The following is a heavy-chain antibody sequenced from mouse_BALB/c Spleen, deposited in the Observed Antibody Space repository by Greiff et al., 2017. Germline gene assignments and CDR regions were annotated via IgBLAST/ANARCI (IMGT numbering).Heavy chain of an antibody. CDR3: ARAGYYGSSYWYFDV. J-gene: IGHJ1*01. Sequence: QVQLKESGPGLVAPSQSLSITCTVSGFSLTSYGVHWVRQPPGKGLEWLGVIWAGGSTNYNSALMSRLSISKDNSKSQVFLKMNSLQTDDTAMYYCARAGYYGSSYWYFDVWGAGTTVTVSS. CDR2: IWAGGST. CDR1: GFSLTSYG. D-gene: IGHD1-1*01. V-gene: IGHV2-9*02.